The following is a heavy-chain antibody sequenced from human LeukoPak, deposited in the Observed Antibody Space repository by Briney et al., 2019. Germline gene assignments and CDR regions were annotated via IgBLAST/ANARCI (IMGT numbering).Heavy chain of an antibody. CDR1: GGSVSSGGYY. CDR3: ARLRSGGYFEY. Sequence: SETLSLTCTVSGGSVSSGGYYGSWIRQPPGKGLDWIGYVYDSGSGKYKPSLNSRVTISIDTSKNQFSLKLNSVTAADTAVYYCARLRSGGYFEYWGQGTLVTVSS. D-gene: IGHD4-17*01. J-gene: IGHJ4*02. CDR2: VYDSGSG. V-gene: IGHV4-61*08.